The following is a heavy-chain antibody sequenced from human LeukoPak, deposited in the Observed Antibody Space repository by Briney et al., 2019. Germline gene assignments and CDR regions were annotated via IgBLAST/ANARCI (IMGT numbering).Heavy chain of an antibody. CDR3: ASRSPSSGWSHDFDS. J-gene: IGHJ4*02. D-gene: IGHD6-19*01. V-gene: IGHV1-18*04. Sequence: ASLKVSCKASGYTFTRYGISWVRQAPGQRLEWMRWISASNGNTNYAQNVQGRVTMTTDTPTTTAYMELRSLRSDDTAVYYCASRSPSSGWSHDFDSWGQGTLITVSS. CDR2: ISASNGNT. CDR1: GYTFTRYG.